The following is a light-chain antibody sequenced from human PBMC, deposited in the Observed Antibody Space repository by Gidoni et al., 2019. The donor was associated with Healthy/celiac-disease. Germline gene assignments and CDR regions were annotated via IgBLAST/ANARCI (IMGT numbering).Light chain of an antibody. CDR2: EVS. CDR3: SSYAGSNFVV. CDR1: SSDVGGYNY. J-gene: IGLJ2*01. V-gene: IGLV2-8*01. Sequence: QSALTQPPSASGSPGQSVTISCTGTSSDVGGYNYVSWYQQHPGKAPKLMIYEVSKRPSAVPDRFSGSKSGNTASLTVSGLQAEDEADYYCSSYAGSNFVVFGGGTKLTVL.